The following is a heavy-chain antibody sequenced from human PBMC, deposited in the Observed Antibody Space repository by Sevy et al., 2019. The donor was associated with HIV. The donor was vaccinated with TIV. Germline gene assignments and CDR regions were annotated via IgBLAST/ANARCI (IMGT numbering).Heavy chain of an antibody. Sequence: GGSLRLSCAASGFTVSSYWMSWVRQAPGKGLEWVANIKQDGSEKYYVDSVKGRFTIARDNAKNSLYLQMNSLRAEDTAVYYCARDLTQYCSSTSCYRNYYYYGMDVWGHGTTVTVSS. CDR3: ARDLTQYCSSTSCYRNYYYYGMDV. J-gene: IGHJ6*02. D-gene: IGHD2-2*01. V-gene: IGHV3-7*01. CDR1: GFTVSSYW. CDR2: IKQDGSEK.